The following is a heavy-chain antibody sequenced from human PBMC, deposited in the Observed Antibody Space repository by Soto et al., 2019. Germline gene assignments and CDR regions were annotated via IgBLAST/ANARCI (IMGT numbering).Heavy chain of an antibody. D-gene: IGHD2-15*01. CDR2: INPNSGGT. V-gene: IGHV1-2*04. CDR3: ASSPLGYCSGSSCHQSTYYYYDYMDV. Sequence: ASVKVSCKASGYTFTGYYMHWVRQAPGQGLEWMGWINPNSGGTNYAQKFHGWVTMTRDTSISTAYMELSRLRTDDTAVYYCASSPLGYCSGSSCHQSTYYYYDYMDVWGKGTTVTVSS. J-gene: IGHJ6*03. CDR1: GYTFTGYY.